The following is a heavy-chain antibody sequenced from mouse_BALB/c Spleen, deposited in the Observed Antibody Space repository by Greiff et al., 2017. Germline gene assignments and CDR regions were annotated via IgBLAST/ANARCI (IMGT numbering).Heavy chain of an antibody. J-gene: IGHJ1*01. V-gene: IGHV1-9*01. CDR3: ARGGNYGYWYFDV. Sequence: LQESGAELMKPGASVKISCKATGYTFSSYWIEWVKQRPGHGLEWIGEILPGSGSTNYNEKFKGKATFTADTSSNTAYMQLSSLTSEDSAVYYCARGGNYGYWYFDVWGAGTTVTVSS. CDR2: ILPGSGST. D-gene: IGHD2-1*01. CDR1: GYTFSSYW.